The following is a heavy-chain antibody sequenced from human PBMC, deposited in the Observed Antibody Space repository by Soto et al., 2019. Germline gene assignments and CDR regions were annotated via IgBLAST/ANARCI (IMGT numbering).Heavy chain of an antibody. CDR2: ISGSGGNT. V-gene: IGHV3-23*01. CDR1: GFNFRSYA. CDR3: VRDRDLYRDMFHADL. J-gene: IGHJ4*01. Sequence: PGGSQRLSCTASGFNFRSYARSWVRQAPGKGLEWVSAISGSGGNTYYADSVKGRFTISRDNAENSVILQMNSLRDEDSAVYFCVRDRDLYRDMFHADLWGQGTLVTVSS. D-gene: IGHD3-10*02.